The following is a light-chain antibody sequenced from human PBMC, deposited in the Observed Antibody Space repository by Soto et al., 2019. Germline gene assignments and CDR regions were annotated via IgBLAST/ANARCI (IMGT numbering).Light chain of an antibody. J-gene: IGKJ4*01. CDR1: QSVSSY. Sequence: EIVLTQSPATLSLSPGERATLSCRASQSVSSYLAWYQQKPGQAPRLLIYDASNRATGIPARFSGSESGTAFTLTISSLEPEDFAVYYCQQRSNWPPLTFGGGTKVEIK. V-gene: IGKV3-11*01. CDR3: QQRSNWPPLT. CDR2: DAS.